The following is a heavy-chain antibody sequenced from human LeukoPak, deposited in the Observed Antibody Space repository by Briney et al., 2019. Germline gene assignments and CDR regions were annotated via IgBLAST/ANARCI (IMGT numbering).Heavy chain of an antibody. V-gene: IGHV3-7*03. CDR1: GFTFSSYW. Sequence: GGSLRLSCAASGFTFSSYWMSWVRQAPGKGLEWVANIKQDGSEKYYVDSVKGRFTISRDNAKNSLYLQMNSLRAEDTAVYYCAKDAGYSGSYWRPFDYWGQGTLVTVSS. CDR2: IKQDGSEK. D-gene: IGHD1-26*01. J-gene: IGHJ4*02. CDR3: AKDAGYSGSYWRPFDY.